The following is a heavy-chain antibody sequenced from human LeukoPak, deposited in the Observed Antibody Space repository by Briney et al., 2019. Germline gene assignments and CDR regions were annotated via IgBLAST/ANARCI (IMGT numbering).Heavy chain of an antibody. CDR1: GGSFSGYY. V-gene: IGHV4-34*01. CDR3: ARGGAKRMTTVTTGLGY. J-gene: IGHJ4*02. Sequence: SETLSLTCAVYGGSFSGYYWSWIRQPPGKGLEWIGEINHSGSTNYNPSLKSRVTISVDTSKNQFSLKLSPVTAADTAVYYCARGGAKRMTTVTTGLGYWGQGTLVTVSS. D-gene: IGHD4-17*01. CDR2: INHSGST.